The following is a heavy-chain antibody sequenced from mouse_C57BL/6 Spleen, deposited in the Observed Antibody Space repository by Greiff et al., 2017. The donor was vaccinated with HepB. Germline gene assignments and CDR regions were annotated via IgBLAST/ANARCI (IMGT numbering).Heavy chain of an antibody. D-gene: IGHD2-12*01. Sequence: VQLQQPGAELVRPGSSVKLSCKASGYTFTSYWMHWVKQRPIQGLEWIGNIDPSDSETHYNQKFKDKATLTVDKSSSTAYMQLSSLTSEDSAVYYCARVPVSGYFDYWGQGTTLTVSS. CDR3: ARVPVSGYFDY. V-gene: IGHV1-52*01. CDR1: GYTFTSYW. CDR2: IDPSDSET. J-gene: IGHJ2*01.